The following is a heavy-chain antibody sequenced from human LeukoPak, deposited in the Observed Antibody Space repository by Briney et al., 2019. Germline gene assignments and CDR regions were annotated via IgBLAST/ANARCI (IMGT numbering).Heavy chain of an antibody. CDR3: TTGDY. Sequence: GGSLRLSCAASGFTFSNYNMFWARQAPGKGLEWVAVISYDGSNKYYADSVKGRFTISRDNSKNTLYLQMNSLRAEDTAVYYATTGDYWGQGTPVTVSS. CDR1: GFTFSNYN. D-gene: IGHD1-14*01. J-gene: IGHJ4*02. V-gene: IGHV3-30*03. CDR2: ISYDGSNK.